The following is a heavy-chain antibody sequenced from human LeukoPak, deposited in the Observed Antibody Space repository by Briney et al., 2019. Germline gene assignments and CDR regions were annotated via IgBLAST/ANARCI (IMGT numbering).Heavy chain of an antibody. J-gene: IGHJ4*02. Sequence: SETLSLTCTTSGSSISSVSHYWGSIRQPPGKGLEWIGDIYYTGSTYYSPSLRSRVTMSVHTSENQFSLRLNSVTAVDTAVYYCARRWGNIVGATYEYWGQGTLVTVSS. CDR3: ARRWGNIVGATYEY. D-gene: IGHD1-26*01. CDR1: GSSISSVSHY. CDR2: IYYTGST. V-gene: IGHV4-39*01.